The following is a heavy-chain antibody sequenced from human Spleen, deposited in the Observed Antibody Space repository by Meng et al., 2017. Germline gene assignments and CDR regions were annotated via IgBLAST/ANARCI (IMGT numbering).Heavy chain of an antibody. D-gene: IGHD3-22*01. CDR2: MNPNSGGT. CDR1: GYTFTNYD. J-gene: IGHJ4*01. CDR3: MRDYDSSGFYFDS. V-gene: IGHV1-8*03. Sequence: ASVKVSCKASGYTFTNYDINWVRQATGQGLEWMGWMNPNSGGTNYAQKFQGRVTITRDTSTSTVYMELSSLRSEETAVYYCMRDYDSSGFYFDSWGQGTLVTVSS.